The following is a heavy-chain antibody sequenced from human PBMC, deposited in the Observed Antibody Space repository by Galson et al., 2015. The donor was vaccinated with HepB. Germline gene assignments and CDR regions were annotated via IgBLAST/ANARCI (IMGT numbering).Heavy chain of an antibody. CDR3: TRLGDLSGYSSS. CDR2: IRSKASSHAT. J-gene: IGHJ4*02. D-gene: IGHD2-2*01. CDR1: GFTFSGSA. V-gene: IGHV3-73*01. Sequence: SLRLSCAASGFTFSGSAIHWVRQASGKGLEGVGRIRSKASSHATAYTASLKGRFTISRDDSKNTAYLHMNSLRTEDTAVYYCTRLGDLSGYSSSWGQGTLVTVSS.